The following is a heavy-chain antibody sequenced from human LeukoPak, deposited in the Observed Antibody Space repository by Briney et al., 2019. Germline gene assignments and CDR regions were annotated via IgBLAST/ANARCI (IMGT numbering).Heavy chain of an antibody. CDR1: GGSISTYY. V-gene: IGHV4-59*01. J-gene: IGHJ3*02. CDR3: ARGGYCSTAGCYGNAFDI. D-gene: IGHD2-2*01. CDR2: VFYTGNT. Sequence: SETLSLTCTVSGGSISTYYWSWIRQPPGKGLEWIGYVFYTGNTNYNPSLKSRVSISVDTSKDQFSLKLSSVTAADTALYYCARGGYCSTAGCYGNAFDIWGQGTVVTVS.